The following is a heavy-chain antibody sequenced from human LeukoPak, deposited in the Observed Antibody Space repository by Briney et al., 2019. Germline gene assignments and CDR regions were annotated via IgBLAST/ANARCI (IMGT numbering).Heavy chain of an antibody. D-gene: IGHD3-22*01. CDR1: GFTFSDYY. CDR3: AGDLHYYDSSGYTYYFDY. Sequence: GGSLRLSCAASGFTFSDYYMSWIRQAPGKGLEWVSYISSSGSTIYYADSVKGRFTISRDNAKNSLYLQMNSLRAEDTAVYYCAGDLHYYDSSGYTYYFDYWGQGTLVTVSS. J-gene: IGHJ4*02. V-gene: IGHV3-11*01. CDR2: ISSSGSTI.